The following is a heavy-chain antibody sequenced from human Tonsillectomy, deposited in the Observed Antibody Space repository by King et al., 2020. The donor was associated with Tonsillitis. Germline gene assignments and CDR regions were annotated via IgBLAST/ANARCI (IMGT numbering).Heavy chain of an antibody. J-gene: IGHJ4*02. CDR2: IYYSGST. V-gene: IGHV4-59*01. D-gene: IGHD7-27*01. CDR1: GGSISSYY. Sequence: VQLQESGPGLVKPSETLSLTCTVSGGSISSYYWSWILQPPGKGLEWIGYIYYSGSTNYNPSLKSRVTISVDTSKNQFSLKLSSVTAADTAVYYCARGYSNWGFDYWGQGTLVTVSS. CDR3: ARGYSNWGFDY.